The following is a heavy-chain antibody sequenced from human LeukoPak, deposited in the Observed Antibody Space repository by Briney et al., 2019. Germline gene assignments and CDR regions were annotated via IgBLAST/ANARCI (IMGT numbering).Heavy chain of an antibody. CDR2: IKQDGSEK. J-gene: IGHJ3*02. CDR1: GFTFSAYW. D-gene: IGHD3-3*01. CDR3: ARVFRPSLTVFIIRGAFDI. Sequence: GGSLRLSCAPSGFTFSAYWMSWVRQAPGKGLEWVANIKQDGSEKYYVDSVKGRFTISRDNAKSSLYLQMNSLRVEDTAVYYCARVFRPSLTVFIIRGAFDIWGQGTMVTVSS. V-gene: IGHV3-7*01.